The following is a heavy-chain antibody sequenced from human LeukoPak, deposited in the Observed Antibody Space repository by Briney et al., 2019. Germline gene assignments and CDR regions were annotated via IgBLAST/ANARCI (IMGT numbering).Heavy chain of an antibody. D-gene: IGHD3-9*01. CDR2: IHYTGAT. J-gene: IGHJ4*02. CDR3: TRGNILSGYCFDF. Sequence: SETLSLTCAVYGGSISGYYWSWIRQPSGKGLEWVGEIHYTGATSYNPSLKSRATISIETSKNQVSLRLSSVTAADTAVYYCTRGNILSGYCFDFWGQGALVTVSS. CDR1: GGSISGYY. V-gene: IGHV4-34*01.